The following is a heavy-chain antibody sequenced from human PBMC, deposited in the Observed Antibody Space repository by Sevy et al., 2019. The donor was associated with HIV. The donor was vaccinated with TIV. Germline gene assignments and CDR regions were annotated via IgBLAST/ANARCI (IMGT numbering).Heavy chain of an antibody. CDR3: ARVGGSRDGYNSDFDI. CDR2: IIPIFGTA. CDR1: GGTFSSYA. J-gene: IGHJ3*02. D-gene: IGHD5-12*01. Sequence: ASVKVSCKASGGTFSSYAISWVRQAPGQGLEWMGGIIPIFGTANYAQKFQGRVTITADESTSTAYMELSSLRSEDTAVYYCARVGGSRDGYNSDFDIWGQGTMVTVSS. V-gene: IGHV1-69*13.